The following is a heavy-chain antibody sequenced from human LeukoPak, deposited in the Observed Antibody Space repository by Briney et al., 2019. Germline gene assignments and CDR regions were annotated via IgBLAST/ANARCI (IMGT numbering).Heavy chain of an antibody. CDR2: ISWNSGSI. V-gene: IGHV3-9*03. Sequence: GRSLRLSCAASGFTFDDYAMHWVRQAPGKGLEWVSGISWNSGSIGYADSVKGRFTISRDDAKNSLYLQMNGLRAEDMALYYCVASTGYCSGGSCYAAFDIWGQGTMVTVSS. D-gene: IGHD2-15*01. J-gene: IGHJ3*02. CDR3: VASTGYCSGGSCYAAFDI. CDR1: GFTFDDYA.